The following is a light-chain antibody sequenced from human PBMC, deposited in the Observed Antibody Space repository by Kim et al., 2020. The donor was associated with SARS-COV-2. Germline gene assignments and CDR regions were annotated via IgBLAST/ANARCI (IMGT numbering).Light chain of an antibody. CDR2: DAS. Sequence: DIQMTQSPSSLSASVGDRVTITCHASQDISNYLNWYQQKPGKAPKLLIYDASNLETGVPSRFSGSGSGTDFTFTISSLQPEDIATYYCQQYDNLPLTYGGETKVDIK. CDR1: QDISNY. V-gene: IGKV1-33*01. J-gene: IGKJ4*01. CDR3: QQYDNLPLT.